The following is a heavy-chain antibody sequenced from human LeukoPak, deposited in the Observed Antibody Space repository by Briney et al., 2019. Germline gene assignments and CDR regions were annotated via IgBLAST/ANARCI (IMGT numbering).Heavy chain of an antibody. CDR1: GFTFSDYY. J-gene: IGHJ4*02. V-gene: IGHV3-11*01. Sequence: GGSLRLSCAASGFTFSDYYMSWIRQAPGKGLEWVSYISSSGSTIYYADSVKGRFTISRDNAKNSLYLQMNSLRAEDTAVYYCARGVYYYDSSGYTYYFDYWGQGTLVTVSS. CDR2: ISSSGSTI. CDR3: ARGVYYYDSSGYTYYFDY. D-gene: IGHD3-22*01.